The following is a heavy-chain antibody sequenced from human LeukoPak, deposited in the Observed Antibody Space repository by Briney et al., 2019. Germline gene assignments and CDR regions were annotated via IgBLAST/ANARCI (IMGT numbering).Heavy chain of an antibody. CDR1: GYTFTNYA. D-gene: IGHD3-10*02. J-gene: IGHJ6*02. CDR2: INPGNGDT. V-gene: IGHV1-3*01. CDR3: ARERWHRRVNCYSVYYYALDV. Sequence: ASVNVSCKGSGYTFTNYAVHRVRQAPGQRLEWLGWINPGNGDTKYSQNFQGRVTVTSDTSAATAYVELNSLTSEDTAVYYCARERWHRRVNCYSVYYYALDVWGQGTTVTVSS.